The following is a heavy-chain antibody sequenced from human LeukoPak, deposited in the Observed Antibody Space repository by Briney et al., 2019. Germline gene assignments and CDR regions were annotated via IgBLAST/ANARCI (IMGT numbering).Heavy chain of an antibody. D-gene: IGHD4-17*01. J-gene: IGHJ5*02. CDR3: ARREVTTFWFDP. V-gene: IGHV3-30*19. CDR2: ISYDGNNK. CDR1: GFTFSSYG. Sequence: KAGGSLRLSCAASGFTFSSYGMHWVRQAPGKGLEWVAAISYDGNNKYYADSVKGRFTISRDNSKNTLYLQMNSLRAEDTAVYYCARREVTTFWFDPWGQGTLVTVSS.